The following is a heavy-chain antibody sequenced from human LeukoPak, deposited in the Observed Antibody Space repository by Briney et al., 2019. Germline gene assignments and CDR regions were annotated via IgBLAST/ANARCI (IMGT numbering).Heavy chain of an antibody. V-gene: IGHV3-21*01. J-gene: IGHJ6*04. CDR3: ARGDGYCSSTSCYAGPSYGLDV. CDR2: IRSSRTYI. D-gene: IGHD2-2*03. CDR1: GFTFSRHT. Sequence: PGGSLRLSCAASGFTFSRHTMTWDCQAPGRGLEWVSSIRSSRTYIYYADSVKGRFTISRDNAKNSLYLQMHSLRAEDTAVYHCARGDGYCSSTSCYAGPSYGLDVWGEGTTVTVSS.